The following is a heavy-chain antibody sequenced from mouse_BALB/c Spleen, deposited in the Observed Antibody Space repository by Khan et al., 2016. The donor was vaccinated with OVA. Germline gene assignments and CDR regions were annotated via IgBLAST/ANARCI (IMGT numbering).Heavy chain of an antibody. CDR1: GYSFTTYT. J-gene: IGHJ4*01. CDR2: INPSSGYI. D-gene: IGHD1-2*01. CDR3: ASLRLRVDY. Sequence: QVRLQQSAAELARPGASVKMSCKASGYSFTTYTIHWVKQRPGQGLEWIGNINPSSGYIEYNQKYTDKTTLTADKSYSTAYMQLSSLTSEDSAVNYLASLRLRVDYWGQGTSVTVSS. V-gene: IGHV1-4*02.